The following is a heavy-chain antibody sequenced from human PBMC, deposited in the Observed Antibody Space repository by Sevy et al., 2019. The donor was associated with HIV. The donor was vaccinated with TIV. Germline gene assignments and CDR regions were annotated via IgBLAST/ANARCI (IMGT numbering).Heavy chain of an antibody. D-gene: IGHD3-22*01. J-gene: IGHJ4*02. CDR2: IIPIVDIA. CDR1: GGTFSNNA. V-gene: IGHV1-69*10. CDR3: ARDPSGSGRDSDSRFDY. Sequence: ASVKVSCKTSGGTFSNNAINWVRQAPGQGLEWMGGIIPIVDIANYALKFQGRVTITADKSTGTAYMELSTLRSQDTAVYYGARDPSGSGRDSDSRFDYWGQGTLLTVSS.